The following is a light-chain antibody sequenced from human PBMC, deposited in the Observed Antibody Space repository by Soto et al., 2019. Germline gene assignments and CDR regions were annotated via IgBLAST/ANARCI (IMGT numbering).Light chain of an antibody. J-gene: IGKJ5*01. Sequence: EKVLKQSASTLSLYPGERATLSCRASQSVSSYLAWYQQKPGQAPRLLIYDASNRATGIPARFSGSGSGTDFTLTISSLEPEDFAVYYCQQRSNWPRTFGQGTRLEI. CDR3: QQRSNWPRT. V-gene: IGKV3-11*01. CDR1: QSVSSY. CDR2: DAS.